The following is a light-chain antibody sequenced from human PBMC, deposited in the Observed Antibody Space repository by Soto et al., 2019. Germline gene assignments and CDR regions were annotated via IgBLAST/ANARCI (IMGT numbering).Light chain of an antibody. CDR2: GAS. V-gene: IGKV3-20*01. CDR1: QSVCSNY. Sequence: EIVLTQSPGTLSLSPGEGATLSCRASQSVCSNYLALYQQKPGQAPRLLIYGASSRAAGIPGKFSGSGSGTDFTLTISRLEPEDFAVYFCQHYDSSPTFGLGTKLEIK. CDR3: QHYDSSPT. J-gene: IGKJ2*01.